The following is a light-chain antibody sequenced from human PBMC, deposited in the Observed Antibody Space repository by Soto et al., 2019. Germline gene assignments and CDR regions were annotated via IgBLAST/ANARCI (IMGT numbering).Light chain of an antibody. J-gene: IGLJ1*01. Sequence: QSVLTQPPSVSAAPGQKVTISCSGSSSNIGNNYVSWYQQLPGTAPKLLIYDNNKRPSGIPDRFSGSKSGTSATLGITGLQTGDEADYYCSSYTSSSTLFGTGTKVTVL. CDR1: SSNIGNNY. CDR2: DNN. V-gene: IGLV1-51*01. CDR3: SSYTSSSTL.